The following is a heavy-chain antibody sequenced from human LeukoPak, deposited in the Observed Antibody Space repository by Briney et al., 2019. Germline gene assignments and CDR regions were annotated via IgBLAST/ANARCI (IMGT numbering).Heavy chain of an antibody. Sequence: SETLSLTCTVSGASISSSSHYWGWIRQPPGKGLEWIGEINHSGSTNYNPSLKSRVTISVDTSKNQFSLKLSSVTAADTAVYYCARGFRGYSYGYSWFDPWGQGTLVTVSS. CDR2: INHSGST. V-gene: IGHV4-39*07. CDR1: GASISSSSHY. J-gene: IGHJ5*02. CDR3: ARGFRGYSYGYSWFDP. D-gene: IGHD5-18*01.